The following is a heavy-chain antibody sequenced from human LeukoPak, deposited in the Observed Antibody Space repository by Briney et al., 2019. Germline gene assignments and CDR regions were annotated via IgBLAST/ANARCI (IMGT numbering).Heavy chain of an antibody. CDR3: ARPYYYDSRIDP. D-gene: IGHD3-22*01. J-gene: IGHJ5*02. Sequence: SETLSLTCTVSGGSITSGDYYWSWIRQPPGKGLEWIAYMYYSGSTYYNPFLKSRVTMSADTSKNQFSLKLSSVTAADTAVYYCARPYYYDSRIDPWGQGTLVTVSS. CDR2: MYYSGST. CDR1: GGSITSGDYY. V-gene: IGHV4-30-4*01.